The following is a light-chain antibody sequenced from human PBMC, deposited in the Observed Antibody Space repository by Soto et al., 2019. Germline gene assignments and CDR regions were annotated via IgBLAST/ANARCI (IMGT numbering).Light chain of an antibody. CDR3: SSYTSSRTYV. Sequence: QSALTQPASAAGSPGQSITISCTGTSRDVGGYDYVSWYQQHPGKAPKLIVYDVSNRPSGVSTHFSGSKSGNTASLTISGLQSEDEADYYCSSYTSSRTYVFGTGTKLTVL. CDR1: SRDVGGYDY. J-gene: IGLJ1*01. V-gene: IGLV2-14*03. CDR2: DVS.